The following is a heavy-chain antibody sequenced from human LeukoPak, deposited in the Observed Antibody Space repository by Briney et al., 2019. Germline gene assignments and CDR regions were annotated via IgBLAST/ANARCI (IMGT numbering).Heavy chain of an antibody. V-gene: IGHV3-53*01. J-gene: IGHJ6*02. CDR2: IYRGGNT. Sequence: GGSLRLSCAASGITVSNYSMSWVRQAPGRGLDWVSVIYRGGNTFYADSVKGRFTMSRDNSKNTLYLQMNSLRAEDTGMYHCVREIDMGYCSGTRCYKGYNAMDVWGQGTTVTVSS. D-gene: IGHD2-15*01. CDR1: GITVSNYS. CDR3: VREIDMGYCSGTRCYKGYNAMDV.